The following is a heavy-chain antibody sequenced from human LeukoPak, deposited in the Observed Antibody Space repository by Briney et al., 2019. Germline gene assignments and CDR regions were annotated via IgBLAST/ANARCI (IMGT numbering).Heavy chain of an antibody. J-gene: IGHJ4*02. D-gene: IGHD2-2*01. Sequence: SVKVSCKASGGTFSSYAISWVRQAPGQGLEWMGGIIPIFGTANYAQKFQGRVTITADESTSTAYMELSSLRSEDTAVYYCARALGIVVVPAAFDYWGQGTLVTVSS. CDR2: IIPIFGTA. CDR3: ARALGIVVVPAAFDY. V-gene: IGHV1-69*13. CDR1: GGTFSSYA.